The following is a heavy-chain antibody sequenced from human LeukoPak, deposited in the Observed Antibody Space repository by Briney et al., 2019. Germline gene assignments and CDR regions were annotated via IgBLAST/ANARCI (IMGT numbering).Heavy chain of an antibody. CDR1: GGTFSSYA. CDR2: IIPMSGTT. CDR3: AREWKWLQPYFDY. D-gene: IGHD5-24*01. V-gene: IGHV1-69*04. J-gene: IGHJ4*02. Sequence: SVKVSCKASGGTFSSYAMSWVRQAPGQGLEWMGRIIPMSGTTLYAQRFQGRVTFTTDKSTNTAYMELSSLRSEDTAVYYCAREWKWLQPYFDYWGQGTPVTVSS.